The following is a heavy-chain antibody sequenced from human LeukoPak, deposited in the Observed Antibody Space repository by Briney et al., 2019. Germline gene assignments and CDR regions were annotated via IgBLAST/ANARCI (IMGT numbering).Heavy chain of an antibody. D-gene: IGHD6-19*01. V-gene: IGHV4-39*01. Sequence: SETLSLTCTVSGDSISSSGYYYWGWIRQPPGKGLEWIGSVYYSGYTYQSPSLKSRVTISVDTSKNQFSLKLSSVTAADTAVYYRARQIGVTSSEDYWGQGTLVTVSS. J-gene: IGHJ4*02. CDR3: ARQIGVTSSEDY. CDR1: GDSISSSGYYY. CDR2: VYYSGYT.